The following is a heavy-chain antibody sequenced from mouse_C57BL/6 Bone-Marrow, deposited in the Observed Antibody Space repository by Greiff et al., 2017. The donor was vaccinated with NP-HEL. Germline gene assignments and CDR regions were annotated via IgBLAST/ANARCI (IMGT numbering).Heavy chain of an antibody. D-gene: IGHD1-1*01. V-gene: IGHV1-81*01. CDR1: GYTFTSYG. CDR3: ARGNYYYGSRRNWYFDV. Sequence: QVQLKQSGAELARPGASVKLSCKASGYTFTSYGISWVKQRTGQGLEWIGEIYPRSGNTYYNEKFKGKATLTADKSSSTAYMELRSRTSEDSAVYFWARGNYYYGSRRNWYFDVWGTGTTVTVSS. CDR2: IYPRSGNT. J-gene: IGHJ1*03.